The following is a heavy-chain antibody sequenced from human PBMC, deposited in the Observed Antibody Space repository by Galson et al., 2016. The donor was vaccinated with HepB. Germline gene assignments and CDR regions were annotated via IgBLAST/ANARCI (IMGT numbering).Heavy chain of an antibody. D-gene: IGHD2-2*01. J-gene: IGHJ4*02. CDR2: TYYRSKWFN. V-gene: IGHV6-1*01. Sequence: CAISGDSVSSNSAAWNWIRQSPSRGLEWLERTYYRSKWFNDYAVSVQSRITVTPDTSKNQFSLHLNSVTPEDTAVYYCARQQSCISTTCYYSSGSSNFAYWGLGTLVTVSS. CDR1: GDSVSSNSAA. CDR3: ARQQSCISTTCYYSSGSSNFAY.